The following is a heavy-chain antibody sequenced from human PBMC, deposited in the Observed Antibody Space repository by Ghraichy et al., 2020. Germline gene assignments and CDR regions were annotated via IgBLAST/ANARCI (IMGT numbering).Heavy chain of an antibody. CDR3: ARDQGYDDVGN. Sequence: GGSLRLSCASSGFNVDTSGMQWLRRAPCKGLEWVARIGENGDDKHYVDSVRGRFIISRDNAKNSVYLQMNSLRGEDTAVYYCARDQGYDDVGNWRQRTLVAVSS. D-gene: IGHD3-22*01. CDR1: GFNVDTSG. CDR2: IGENGDDK. J-gene: IGHJ4*02. V-gene: IGHV3-7*01.